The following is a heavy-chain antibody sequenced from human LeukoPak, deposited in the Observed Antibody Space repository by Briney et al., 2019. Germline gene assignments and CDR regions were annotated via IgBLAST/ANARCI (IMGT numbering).Heavy chain of an antibody. V-gene: IGHV3-21*05. J-gene: IGHJ4*02. CDR2: ISSSSSYI. Sequence: GGSLRLSCAASGFTFSSYEMNWVRQAPGKGLEWVSYISSSSSYIYYADSVKGRFTISRDNAKNSLYLQMNSLRAEDTAVYYCARAHNWKYGTFDYWGQGTLVTVSS. D-gene: IGHD1-20*01. CDR1: GFTFSSYE. CDR3: ARAHNWKYGTFDY.